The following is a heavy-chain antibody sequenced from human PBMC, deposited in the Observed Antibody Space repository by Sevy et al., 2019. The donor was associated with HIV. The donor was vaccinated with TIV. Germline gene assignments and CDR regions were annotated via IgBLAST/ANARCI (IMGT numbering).Heavy chain of an antibody. D-gene: IGHD3-3*01. CDR2: IWYDGSNK. CDR1: GFTFSSYG. V-gene: IGHV3-33*01. J-gene: IGHJ6*02. CDR3: ARDEHDFWSGYSHGMDV. Sequence: GGSLRLSCAASGFTFSSYGMHWDRQAPGKGLEWVAVIWYDGSNKYYADSVKGRFTISRDNSKNTLYLQMNSLRAEDTAVYYCARDEHDFWSGYSHGMDVWGQGTTVTVSS.